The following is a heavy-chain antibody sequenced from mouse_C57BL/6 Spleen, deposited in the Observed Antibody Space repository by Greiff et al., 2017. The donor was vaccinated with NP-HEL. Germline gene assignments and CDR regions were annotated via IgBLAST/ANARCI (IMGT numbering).Heavy chain of an antibody. V-gene: IGHV1-26*01. CDR2: INPNNGGT. CDR1: GYTFTDYY. CDR3: AREGLRYYFDY. J-gene: IGHJ2*01. D-gene: IGHD1-1*01. Sequence: VQLQQSGPELVKPGASVKISCKASGYTFTDYYMNWVKQSHGKSLEWIGDINPNNGGTSYNQKFKGKATLTVDKSSSTAYMELRSLTSEDSAVYYCAREGLRYYFDYWGQGTTLTVSS.